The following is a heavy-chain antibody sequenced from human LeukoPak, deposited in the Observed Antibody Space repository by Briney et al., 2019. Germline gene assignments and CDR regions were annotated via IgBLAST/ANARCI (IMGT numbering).Heavy chain of an antibody. J-gene: IGHJ4*02. V-gene: IGHV1-2*02. CDR2: IKPTNGDT. CDR3: ARVGGKAADLDY. CDR1: GYTLTDYY. Sequence: GASVKVSCKASGYTLTDYYLHWVRQAPGQGLEWMGWIKPTNGDTTFAQKFRGRVSMTRDTATSTAHLDLSSLTSDDTAVYYCARVGGKAADLDYWGQGTLVTVSS. D-gene: IGHD4-23*01.